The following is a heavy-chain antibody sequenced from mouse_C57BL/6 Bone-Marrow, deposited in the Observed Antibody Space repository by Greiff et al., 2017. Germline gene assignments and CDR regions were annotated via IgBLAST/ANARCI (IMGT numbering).Heavy chain of an antibody. CDR3: ARSRDGPFAY. Sequence: VQLVESGPELVKPGASVKISCKASGYAFSSSWMNWVKQRPGKGLEWIGRIYPGDGDTNYNGKFKGKATLTADKSSSTAYMQLSSLTSEDSAVYFCARSRDGPFAYWGQGTLVTVSA. D-gene: IGHD2-3*01. J-gene: IGHJ3*01. CDR1: GYAFSSSW. V-gene: IGHV1-82*01. CDR2: IYPGDGDT.